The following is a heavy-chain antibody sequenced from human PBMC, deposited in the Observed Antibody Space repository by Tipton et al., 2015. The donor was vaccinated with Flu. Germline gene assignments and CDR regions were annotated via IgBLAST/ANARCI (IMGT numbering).Heavy chain of an antibody. J-gene: IGHJ3*02. D-gene: IGHD1-26*01. V-gene: IGHV4-59*01. CDR3: ARDRESGSYSPGDAFDI. CDR1: GGSFSGYY. Sequence: TLSLTCAVYGGSFSGYYWSWIRQPPGKGLEWIGYIYYSGSTNYNPSLKSRVTISVDTSKNQFSLKLSSVTAADTAVYYCARDRESGSYSPGDAFDIWGQGTMVTVSS. CDR2: IYYSGST.